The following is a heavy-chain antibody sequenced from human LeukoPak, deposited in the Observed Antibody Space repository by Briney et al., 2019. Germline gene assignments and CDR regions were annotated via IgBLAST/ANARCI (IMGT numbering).Heavy chain of an antibody. CDR1: GFTFSSYA. Sequence: PGGSLRLSCAASGFTFSSYAMSWVRQAPGKGLEWVSAISGSGGSTYYADSVKGRFTISRDNSKNTLYLQMNSLRAEDTAVYYCAKARRLGYCSGGSCYSGPNYYYYGMDVWGQGTTVTVSS. CDR2: ISGSGGST. CDR3: AKARRLGYCSGGSCYSGPNYYYYGMDV. V-gene: IGHV3-23*01. D-gene: IGHD2-15*01. J-gene: IGHJ6*02.